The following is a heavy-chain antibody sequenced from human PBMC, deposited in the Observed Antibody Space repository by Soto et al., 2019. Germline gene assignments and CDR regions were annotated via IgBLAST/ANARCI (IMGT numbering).Heavy chain of an antibody. D-gene: IGHD2-21*01. V-gene: IGHV3-73*02. CDR3: TRRENRQIARILYCYGMDV. J-gene: IGHJ6*02. Sequence: EVQLVESGGGLVQPGGSLKLSCAASGFTFSGSAMHWVRQASGKGLEWVGRIRSKANSYATAYAASVKGRFTISRDDSKKTAYLQMNSLNTEDTAVYYCTRRENRQIARILYCYGMDVWGQGTTVTVSS. CDR2: IRSKANSYAT. CDR1: GFTFSGSA.